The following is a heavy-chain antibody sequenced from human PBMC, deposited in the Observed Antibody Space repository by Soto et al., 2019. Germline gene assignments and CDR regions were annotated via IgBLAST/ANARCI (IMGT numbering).Heavy chain of an antibody. J-gene: IGHJ4*02. CDR3: VRAPSGSGLDFDS. CDR1: GASISNNNW. V-gene: IGHV4-4*02. D-gene: IGHD6-19*01. CDR2: IYHTGST. Sequence: QVQLQESGPGLVKPSGTLSLTCAVSGASISNNNWWTWVRQPPGKGLEWIGEIYHTGSTHYNPSPTSPVTISVDKSKNQFSLTLTSVTAADTAIYYCVRAPSGSGLDFDSWGQGTLVTVSS.